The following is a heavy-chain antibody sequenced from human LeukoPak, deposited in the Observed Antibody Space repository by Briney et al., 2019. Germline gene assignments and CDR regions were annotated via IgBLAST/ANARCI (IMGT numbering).Heavy chain of an antibody. J-gene: IGHJ3*02. CDR2: IYYSGST. CDR3: ARLKSYYYGSRPLDI. CDR1: GGSISSYY. Sequence: SSETLSLTCTVSGGSISSYYWSWIRQPPGKGLEWIGYIYYSGSTNYNPSLKSRVTISVDTSKNQFSLKLSSVTAADTAVYYCARLKSYYYGSRPLDIWGQGTMVTVSS. V-gene: IGHV4-59*01. D-gene: IGHD3-10*01.